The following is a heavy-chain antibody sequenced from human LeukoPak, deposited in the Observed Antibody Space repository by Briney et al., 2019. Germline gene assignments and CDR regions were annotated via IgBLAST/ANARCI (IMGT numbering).Heavy chain of an antibody. CDR3: AKTRGNISWAFDI. Sequence: GASVKVSCKASGYTFTGYYMHWVRQAPGQGLEWMGWINTNSGGTNYAQKFQGRVTMTRDTSISTAYMELSRLRSDDTAVYYCAKTRGNISWAFDIWGQGTMVTVSS. D-gene: IGHD2/OR15-2a*01. CDR2: INTNSGGT. CDR1: GYTFTGYY. J-gene: IGHJ3*02. V-gene: IGHV1-2*02.